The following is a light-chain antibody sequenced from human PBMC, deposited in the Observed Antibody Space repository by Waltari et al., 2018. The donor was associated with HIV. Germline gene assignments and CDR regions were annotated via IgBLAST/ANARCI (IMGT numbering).Light chain of an antibody. V-gene: IGLV2-8*01. CDR1: NSDIGAYNY. CDR3: SSYAGSNNWV. Sequence: QSALTQPPSASGSPGQSVTISCTGTNSDIGAYNYVSWYQQHTGKAPKFMIYEVNRRSSGFPDRFSGSKSGNTASLTVSGLQAEDEADYYCSSYAGSNNWVFGGGTKLTVL. CDR2: EVN. J-gene: IGLJ3*02.